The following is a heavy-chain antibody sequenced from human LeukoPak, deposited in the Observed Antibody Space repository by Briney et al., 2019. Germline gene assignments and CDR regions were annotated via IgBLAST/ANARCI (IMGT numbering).Heavy chain of an antibody. CDR3: ASDVVVVPAAIHYGMDV. D-gene: IGHD2-2*01. V-gene: IGHV4-34*01. Sequence: SETLSLTCAVYGGSFSDYFRGWIRQPPGKGLEWMGEINHSGRTYYNPSLKSRVTISVDTSKNQFSLNLSSVTAADTAVYYCASDVVVVPAAIHYGMDVWGQGTTVTVSS. CDR1: GGSFSDYF. CDR2: INHSGRT. J-gene: IGHJ6*02.